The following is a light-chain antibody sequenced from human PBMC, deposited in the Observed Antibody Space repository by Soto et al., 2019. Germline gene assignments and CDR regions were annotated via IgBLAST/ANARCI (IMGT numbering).Light chain of an antibody. CDR2: RVS. CDR3: MQGTYWPWT. CDR1: QSDVDSAGSTY. Sequence: VVMRQSPLSLPVALGQAATISCKSSQSDVDSAGSTYLNWFQQRPGQSPRRLIYRVSNRDSGVPDRFSGSGSGTDFTLKISRVEAEDVGVYYCMQGTYWPWTFGQGTKVEIK. J-gene: IGKJ1*01. V-gene: IGKV2-30*01.